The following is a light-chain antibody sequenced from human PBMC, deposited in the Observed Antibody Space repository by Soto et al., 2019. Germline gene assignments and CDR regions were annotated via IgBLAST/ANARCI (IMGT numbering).Light chain of an antibody. V-gene: IGLV2-14*01. J-gene: IGLJ1*01. CDR1: SSDVGGYNY. Sequence: QSVLTQPASVSGSPGQSITISCTGTSSDVGGYNYVSWYQQHPGKAPKLMIYEVSNRPSGVSNRFSGSKSDNTASLTISGLQAEDEADYYCSSYTSNSTPYVFGTGTKLTVL. CDR3: SSYTSNSTPYV. CDR2: EVS.